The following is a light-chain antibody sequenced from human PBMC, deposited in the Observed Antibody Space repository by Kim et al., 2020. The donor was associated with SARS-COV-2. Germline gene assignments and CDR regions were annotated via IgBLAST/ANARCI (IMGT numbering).Light chain of an antibody. CDR3: QQRSNWWT. J-gene: IGKJ1*01. CDR1: QSVSNN. CDR2: DAS. Sequence: EIVMTQSPATLSVSPGERATLSCRASQSVSNNLAWYQQKPGQAPRLLIYDASNRATGIPARFSGSGSGTDFTLTISSLEPEDFAVYYCQQRSNWWTFGQGTKVDIK. V-gene: IGKV3-11*01.